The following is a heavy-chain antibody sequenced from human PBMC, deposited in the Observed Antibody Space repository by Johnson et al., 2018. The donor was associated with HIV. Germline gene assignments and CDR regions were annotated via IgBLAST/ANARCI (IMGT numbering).Heavy chain of an antibody. Sequence: VQLVESGGGLIQPGGSLRLSCAASGFTVSSNYMSWVRQAPGKGLEWVAFIRYDGSNKYYADSVKGRFTISRDNSKNTLYLQMNSPRVEDTAVYYCARVRSGRENAFDIWGQGTMVTVSS. J-gene: IGHJ3*02. CDR3: ARVRSGRENAFDI. D-gene: IGHD1-26*01. CDR1: GFTVSSNY. V-gene: IGHV3-30*02. CDR2: IRYDGSNK.